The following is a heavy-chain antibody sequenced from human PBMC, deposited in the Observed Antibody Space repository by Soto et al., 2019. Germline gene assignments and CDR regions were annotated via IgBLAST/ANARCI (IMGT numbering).Heavy chain of an antibody. V-gene: IGHV3-74*01. J-gene: IGHJ1*01. CDR1: GFTFSSYW. CDR3: AGLPHKSPQN. D-gene: IGHD2-21*01. CDR2: ISTDASSA. Sequence: EVQLVESGGGLVQPGGSLRLSCAASGFTFSSYWMHWVRQAPGKGLVWVSRISTDASSASYADPVKGRVTISRDNAKNTLYLQMNRVRAEDPAVYYCAGLPHKSPQNWGQGTLVIVSP.